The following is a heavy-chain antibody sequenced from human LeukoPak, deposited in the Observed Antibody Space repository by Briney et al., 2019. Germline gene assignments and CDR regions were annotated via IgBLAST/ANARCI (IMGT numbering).Heavy chain of an antibody. CDR2: IQSKTDGGTT. V-gene: IGHV3-15*01. J-gene: IGHJ6*02. Sequence: KTGGSLKLSCAASGFTFSGSAMHWVRQASGKGLEWVGRIQSKTDGGTTDYPAPAKGRFTISRDDAKDTLYLQMNSLKTEDTAVYYCVRNTPTGADYIYYYGMDVWGQGTTVTVSS. D-gene: IGHD3-10*01. CDR1: GFTFSGSA. CDR3: VRNTPTGADYIYYYGMDV.